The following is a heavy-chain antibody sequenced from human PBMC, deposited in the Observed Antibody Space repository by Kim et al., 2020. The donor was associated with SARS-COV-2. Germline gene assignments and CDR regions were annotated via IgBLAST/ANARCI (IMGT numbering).Heavy chain of an antibody. Sequence: SETLSLTCTVSGGSISSGGYYWSWIRQHPGKGLEWIGYIYYSGSTYYNPSLKSRVTISVDTSKNQFSLKLSSVTAADTAVYYCASETPMVRNNAFDIWGQGTMVTVSS. CDR1: GGSISSGGYY. J-gene: IGHJ3*02. CDR3: ASETPMVRNNAFDI. D-gene: IGHD3-10*01. V-gene: IGHV4-31*03. CDR2: IYYSGST.